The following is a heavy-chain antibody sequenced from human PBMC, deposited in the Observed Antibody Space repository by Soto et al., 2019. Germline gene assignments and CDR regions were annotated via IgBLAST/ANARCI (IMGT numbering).Heavy chain of an antibody. J-gene: IGHJ4*02. CDR3: AGDPYYYASNY. V-gene: IGHV3-11*01. CDR2: ISSTGTTI. CDR1: GFSFSDHY. D-gene: IGHD3-10*01. Sequence: GGSLRLSCAASGFSFSDHYMTWIRQAPGKGLEWLSYISSTGTTIYYADSVKGRFTVSRDNAKNSLYLQMNSLRAEDTAVYYCAGDPYYYASNYWGQGSLVTVCS.